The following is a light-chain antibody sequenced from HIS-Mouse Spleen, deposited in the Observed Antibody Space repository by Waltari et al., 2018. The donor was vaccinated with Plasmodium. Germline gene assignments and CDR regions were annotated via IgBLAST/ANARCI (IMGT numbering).Light chain of an antibody. Sequence: SYELTQPPSVSVSPGQTARITCSGDALPKKYAYWYQQKSGQAPVLGIYEDSKRPSGMPGRCSGSSSGTMATLTISGAQVEYEADYYCYSTDSSGNHRVFGGGTKLTVL. CDR1: ALPKKY. CDR2: EDS. V-gene: IGLV3-10*01. CDR3: YSTDSSGNHRV. J-gene: IGLJ3*02.